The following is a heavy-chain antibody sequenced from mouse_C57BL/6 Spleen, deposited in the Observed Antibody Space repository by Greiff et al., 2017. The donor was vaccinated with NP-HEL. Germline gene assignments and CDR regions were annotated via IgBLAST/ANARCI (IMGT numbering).Heavy chain of an antibody. J-gene: IGHJ4*01. CDR1: GYTFTSYW. CDR3: ARGEGYYYAMDY. Sequence: VQLQQPGAELVRPGSSVKLSCKASGYTFTSYWMHWVKQRPIQGLEWIGNIDPSDSETHYNQKFKDKATLTVDKSSSTAYMQLSSLTSEDSAVYYCARGEGYYYAMDYWGQGTSVTVSS. CDR2: IDPSDSET. V-gene: IGHV1-52*01.